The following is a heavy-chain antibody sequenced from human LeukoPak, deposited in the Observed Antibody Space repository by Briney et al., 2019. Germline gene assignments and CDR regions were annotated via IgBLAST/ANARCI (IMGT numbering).Heavy chain of an antibody. V-gene: IGHV4-34*01. CDR1: GGSFSGYY. CDR3: ARGSHFWSGYRTYYFDY. Sequence: SETLSLTCAVYGGSFSGYYWSWIRQPPGKGLEWIGEINHSGSTNYNPSLKSRVTISVGTSKNQFSLKLSSVTAADTAVYYCARGSHFWSGYRTYYFDYWGQGTLVTVSS. J-gene: IGHJ4*02. CDR2: INHSGST. D-gene: IGHD3-3*02.